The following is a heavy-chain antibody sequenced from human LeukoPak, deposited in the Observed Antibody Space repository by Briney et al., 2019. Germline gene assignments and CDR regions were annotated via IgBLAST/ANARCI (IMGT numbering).Heavy chain of an antibody. V-gene: IGHV4-39*07. CDR2: IYYSGST. Sequence: SETLSLTCTVSGGSISRSTYYWGWFRQPPGKGLEWIGTIYYSGSTYYNPSLRSRVTISVDTSKNQFSLKLSSVTAADTAVYYCARRNGGMGGYFDWGQGTLVTVSS. J-gene: IGHJ4*02. CDR3: ARRNGGMGGYFD. CDR1: GGSISRSTYY. D-gene: IGHD2-15*01.